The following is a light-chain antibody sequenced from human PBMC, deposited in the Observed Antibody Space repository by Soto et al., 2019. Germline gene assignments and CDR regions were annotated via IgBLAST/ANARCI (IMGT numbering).Light chain of an antibody. CDR3: QQYSRAPLT. CDR1: QRVSDNY. Sequence: EIVLTQSPGTLSLSPGERATLSCRASQRVSDNYLAWYQQKPGQAPRLVISGASSRTTCIPDRFSASGSGTDFTLTISRLEPEDFAVYSCQQYSRAPLTFGQGTKVDIK. CDR2: GAS. V-gene: IGKV3-20*01. J-gene: IGKJ1*01.